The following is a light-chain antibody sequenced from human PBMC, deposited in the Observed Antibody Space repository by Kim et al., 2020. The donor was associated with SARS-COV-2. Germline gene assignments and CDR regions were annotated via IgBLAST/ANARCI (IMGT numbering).Light chain of an antibody. Sequence: DIQMTQSPSSLSASVGDRVTITCRASQTISSYLNWYQQKPGKAPKLLIYTTSSLESGVPSRFSVSGSGTDFALTISSLQPEDSATYYCQQSYNTPLTFGGGTKVDIK. CDR2: TTS. CDR1: QTISSY. CDR3: QQSYNTPLT. J-gene: IGKJ4*01. V-gene: IGKV1-39*01.